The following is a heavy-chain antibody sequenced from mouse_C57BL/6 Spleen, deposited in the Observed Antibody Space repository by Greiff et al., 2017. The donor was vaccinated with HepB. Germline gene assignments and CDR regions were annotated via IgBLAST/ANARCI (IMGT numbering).Heavy chain of an antibody. CDR2: IYPRSGNT. Sequence: VQLQESGAELARPGASVKLSCKASGYTFTSYGISWVKQRTGQGLEWIGEIYPRSGNTYYHEKFKGKATLTADKSSSTAYMELRSLTSEDSAVYFCARLRGSSPAWFAYWGQGTLVTVSA. J-gene: IGHJ3*01. V-gene: IGHV1-81*01. D-gene: IGHD1-1*01. CDR3: ARLRGSSPAWFAY. CDR1: GYTFTSYG.